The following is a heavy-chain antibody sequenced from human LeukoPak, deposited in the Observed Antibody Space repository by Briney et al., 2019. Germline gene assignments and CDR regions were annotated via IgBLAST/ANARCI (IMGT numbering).Heavy chain of an antibody. D-gene: IGHD6-13*01. CDR1: GFTFSSYS. J-gene: IGHJ4*02. CDR2: ISSSSSTI. CDR3: ARASLGSWHVHFDY. Sequence: GGSLRLSCAASGFTFSSYSMNWVRQAPGKGLEWVSYISSSSSTIYYADSVKGRFTISRDNAKNSLYLQMNSLRAEDTAVYYCARASLGSWHVHFDYWGQGTLVTVSS. V-gene: IGHV3-48*01.